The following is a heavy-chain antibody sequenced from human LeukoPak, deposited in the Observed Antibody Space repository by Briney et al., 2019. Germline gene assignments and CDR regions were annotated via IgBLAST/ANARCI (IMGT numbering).Heavy chain of an antibody. CDR1: GYTLTELS. CDR2: FDPEDGET. J-gene: IGHJ4*02. CDR3: ATAAVAGTYFDY. Sequence: ASVKVSCKVSGYTLTELSMHWVRQAPGKGLEWMGGFDPEDGETIYAQKFQGRVTMTEDTSTDTAHMELSSLRSEDTAVYYCATAAVAGTYFDYWGQGTLVTVSS. V-gene: IGHV1-24*01. D-gene: IGHD6-19*01.